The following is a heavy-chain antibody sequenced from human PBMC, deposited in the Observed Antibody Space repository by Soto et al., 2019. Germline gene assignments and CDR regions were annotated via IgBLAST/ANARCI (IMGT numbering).Heavy chain of an antibody. V-gene: IGHV3-66*01. J-gene: IGHJ6*03. CDR1: GFTVSSNY. Sequence: HPGGSLRLSCAASGFTVSSNYMSWVRQAPGKGLEWVSVIYSGGSTYYADSVKGRFTISRDNSKNTLYLQMNSLRAEDTAVYYCARDGRLDYLDYYYYMDVWGKGTAVT. CDR3: ARDGRLDYLDYYYYMDV. D-gene: IGHD4-17*01. CDR2: IYSGGST.